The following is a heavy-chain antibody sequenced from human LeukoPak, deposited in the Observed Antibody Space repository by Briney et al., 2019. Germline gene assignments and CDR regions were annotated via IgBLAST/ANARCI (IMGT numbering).Heavy chain of an antibody. D-gene: IGHD2-2*01. J-gene: IGHJ4*02. CDR2: ISSDGGHK. V-gene: IGHV3-30*04. CDR1: RFTFSNYA. CDR3: ARDPGYCTSHSCTTYFDY. Sequence: GKSLRLSCAASRFTFSNYAMHWVRQAPGKGLEWVAVISSDGGHKSYADSVKGRFSISRDSYKKTLYLQLSGLRVEDTAVYYCARDPGYCTSHSCTTYFDYWGQGTLVTVSS.